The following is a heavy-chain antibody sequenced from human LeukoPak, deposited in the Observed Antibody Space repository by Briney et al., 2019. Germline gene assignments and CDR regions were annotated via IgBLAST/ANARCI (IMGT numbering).Heavy chain of an antibody. CDR1: GFTFSSYG. J-gene: IGHJ4*02. D-gene: IGHD5-12*01. V-gene: IGHV3-30*18. CDR3: AKGSGAYSGYDY. CDR2: ISHDGSNK. Sequence: HPGRSLRLSCAASGFTFSSYGMHWVRQAPGKGLQWVALISHDGSNKYYADSVRGRFTISRDNSKNTLYLQMNSLRAEDTAVYYCAKGSGAYSGYDYRGQGTLVTVSS.